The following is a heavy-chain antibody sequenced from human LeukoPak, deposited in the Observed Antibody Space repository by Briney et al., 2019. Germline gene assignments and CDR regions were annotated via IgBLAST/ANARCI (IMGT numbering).Heavy chain of an antibody. J-gene: IGHJ6*03. CDR2: IYTYESP. V-gene: IGHV4-61*02. CDR3: ARAPGGRRAYYMDV. CDR1: GGSISSSSYY. Sequence: SETLSLTCTVSGGSISSSSYYWRWIRQPAGKGLEWIGRIYTYESPNYNPSLKSRFTISVDTSKNQFSLKLTSVTAADTAVYFCARAPGGRRAYYMDVWGKGTTVTISS. D-gene: IGHD3-16*01.